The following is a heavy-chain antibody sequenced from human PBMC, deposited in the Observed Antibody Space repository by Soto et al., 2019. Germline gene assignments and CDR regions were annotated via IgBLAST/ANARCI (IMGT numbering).Heavy chain of an antibody. CDR3: ATIIVGQWLVPGGY. V-gene: IGHV3-23*01. CDR1: GFASS. CDR2: IGLAGGDT. J-gene: IGHJ4*02. Sequence: GGSLRLSCVISGFASSMTWVRQAPGKGLEWVSGIGLAGGDTYYADSVRGRFTVSRDNSKSTLFLQMNSLRAEDTAVYYCATIIVGQWLVPGGYWGQGTLVTVSS. D-gene: IGHD6-19*01.